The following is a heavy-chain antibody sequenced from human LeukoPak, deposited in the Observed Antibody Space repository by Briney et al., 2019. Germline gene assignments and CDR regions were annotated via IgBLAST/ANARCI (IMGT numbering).Heavy chain of an antibody. J-gene: IGHJ4*02. V-gene: IGHV4-38-2*01. CDR1: GYSISSGYY. CDR3: ARVSGSYEPFDS. Sequence: SETLSLTCVVSGYSISSGYYWGWIRQPPGKGLEWIGNIYYSGSTYYNPSLQSRVTMSVDTSKNQFSLKLSSVTAADTAVYYCARVSGSYEPFDSWGQGTLVIVSP. CDR2: IYYSGST. D-gene: IGHD1-26*01.